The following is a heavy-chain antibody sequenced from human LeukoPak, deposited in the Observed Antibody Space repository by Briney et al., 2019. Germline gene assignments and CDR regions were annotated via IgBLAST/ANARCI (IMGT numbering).Heavy chain of an antibody. V-gene: IGHV5-51*01. CDR3: ARRSPFCRIKGDGTCYSDY. CDR1: GYRFTSYW. D-gene: IGHD2-15*01. J-gene: IGHJ4*02. CDR2: IYPSDSDT. Sequence: GESLKISCKGSGYRFTSYWIGWVRQMPGKGLEWMGIIYPSDSDTRYSPSSQGQVTISADKSISTAYLRWSSLKASDTAMYYCARRSPFCRIKGDGTCYSDYWGQGTLVTVSS.